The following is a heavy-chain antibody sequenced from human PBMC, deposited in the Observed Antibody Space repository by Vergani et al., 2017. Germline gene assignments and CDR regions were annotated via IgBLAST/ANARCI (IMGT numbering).Heavy chain of an antibody. J-gene: IGHJ6*02. V-gene: IGHV3-23*04. D-gene: IGHD2/OR15-2a*01. CDR2: ISGSGGST. CDR3: ARDQAYVIGGMDV. CDR1: GFTFSSYA. Sequence: EVQLVESGGGLVKPGGSLRLSCAASGFTFSSYAMSWVRQAPGKGLEWVSAISGSGGSTYYADSVKGRFTISRDNSKNTLYLQMNSLRAEDTAVYYCARDQAYVIGGMDVWGQGTTVTVSS.